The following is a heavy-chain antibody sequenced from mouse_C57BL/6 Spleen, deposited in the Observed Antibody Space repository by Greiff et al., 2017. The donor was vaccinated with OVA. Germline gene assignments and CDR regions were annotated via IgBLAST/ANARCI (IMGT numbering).Heavy chain of an antibody. CDR1: GYTFTSYW. V-gene: IGHV1-59*01. CDR2: IDPSDSYT. CDR3: ARGGYGSSYSYAMDY. J-gene: IGHJ4*01. D-gene: IGHD1-1*01. Sequence: QVQLQQPGAELVRPGTSVKLSCKASGYTFTSYWMHWVKQRPGQGLEWIGVIDPSDSYTNYNQKFKGKATLTVDTSSSTAYMQLSSLTSEDSAVYYCARGGYGSSYSYAMDYGGQGTSVTVS.